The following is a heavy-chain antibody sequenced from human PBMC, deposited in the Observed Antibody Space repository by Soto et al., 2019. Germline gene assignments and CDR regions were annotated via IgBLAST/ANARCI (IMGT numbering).Heavy chain of an antibody. CDR3: ARGIGAVDAF. CDR1: GFTLSAYW. Sequence: EVQLVESGGGLVQPGGSLRLSCAASGFTLSAYWMHWVRQTPGKGLEWVANINQDGTQIYYVDSVKGRFTISRDNAKNSFYLQMNGLRIEETALYFCARGIGAVDAFWGQGTLVTVSS. D-gene: IGHD6-13*01. J-gene: IGHJ4*02. V-gene: IGHV3-7*01. CDR2: INQDGTQI.